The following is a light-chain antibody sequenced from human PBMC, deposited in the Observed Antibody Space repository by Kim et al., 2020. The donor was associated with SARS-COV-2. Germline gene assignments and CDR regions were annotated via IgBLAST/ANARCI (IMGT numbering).Light chain of an antibody. V-gene: IGLV3-9*01. Sequence: SYELTQPLSVSVALGQTARITSGGNNIGSKNVHWYQQKPGQAPVLVIYRDSNRPSGIPERFSGSNSGNTATLTISRAQAGDEADYYCQVWDSSVVFGGGTQLTVL. CDR3: QVWDSSVV. CDR1: NIGSKN. J-gene: IGLJ2*01. CDR2: RDS.